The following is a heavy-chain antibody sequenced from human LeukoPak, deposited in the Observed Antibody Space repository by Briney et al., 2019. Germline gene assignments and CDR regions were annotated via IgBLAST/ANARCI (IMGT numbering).Heavy chain of an antibody. V-gene: IGHV3-23*01. Sequence: TGGSLRLSCVGSGFTFSSFAMSWVRQAPGKGLEWVSSISGGGANTYYADSVKGRFTISRDDSKNMQFLQMNSLRPEDTAVYFCAKRITVAVGYYFDSWGQGTLVTVSS. D-gene: IGHD6-19*01. J-gene: IGHJ4*02. CDR1: GFTFSSFA. CDR2: ISGGGANT. CDR3: AKRITVAVGYYFDS.